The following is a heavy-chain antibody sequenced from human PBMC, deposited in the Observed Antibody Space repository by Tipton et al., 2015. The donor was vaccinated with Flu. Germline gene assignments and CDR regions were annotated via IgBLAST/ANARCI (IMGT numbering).Heavy chain of an antibody. CDR3: ARVLSTVALSLYFDY. V-gene: IGHV1-18*01. CDR1: GYTFTSYG. D-gene: IGHD3-16*01. Sequence: QSEAEVKKPGASVKVSCKASGYTFTSYGISWVRQAPGQGLEWMGWISAYNGNTNYAQKLQGRVTMTTDTSTSTAYMELRSLRSDDTAVYYCARVLSTVALSLYFDYWGQGTLVTVSS. J-gene: IGHJ4*02. CDR2: ISAYNGNT.